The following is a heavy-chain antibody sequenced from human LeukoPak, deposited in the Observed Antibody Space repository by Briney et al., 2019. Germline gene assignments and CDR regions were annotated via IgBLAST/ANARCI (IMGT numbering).Heavy chain of an antibody. V-gene: IGHV4-39*07. CDR1: GGSISSSSYY. CDR3: ARGRSYYDYVWGSYRYSNYYYGMDV. D-gene: IGHD3-16*02. J-gene: IGHJ6*02. Sequence: SETLSLTCTVSGGSISSSSYYWGWIRQPPGKGLEWIGSIYYSGSTYYNPSLKSRVTISVDTSKNQFSLKLSSVTAADTAVYYCARGRSYYDYVWGSYRYSNYYYGMDVRGQGTTVTVSS. CDR2: IYYSGST.